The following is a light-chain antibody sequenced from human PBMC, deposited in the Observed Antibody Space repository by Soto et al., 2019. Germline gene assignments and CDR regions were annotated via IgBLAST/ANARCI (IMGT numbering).Light chain of an antibody. CDR2: WAS. V-gene: IGKV4-1*01. J-gene: IGKJ4*01. Sequence: MTRSPGSLSVSLGGMATISCKSSPSVLSCSNSDNYLAWYQQILGQPPKVVIYWASTRGSGVPDRFSGSGSGTDFTLTISSLQAEDVAVYYCQHYYSSPLTLGGGTKVDIK. CDR1: PSVLSCSNSDNY. CDR3: QHYYSSPLT.